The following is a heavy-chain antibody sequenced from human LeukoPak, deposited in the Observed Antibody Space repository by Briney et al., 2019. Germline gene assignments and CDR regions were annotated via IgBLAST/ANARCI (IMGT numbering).Heavy chain of an antibody. Sequence: SETLSLTCTVSGGSVTSSGCFWGWVRQPPGEGLEWIGSISYSGSTSYTPSLKSRITISVDTSKNQFSLKLSSVTAADTAVYYCARGGQLERHGRFSSGAFDIWGQGTMVTVSS. D-gene: IGHD1-1*01. CDR3: ARGGQLERHGRFSSGAFDI. CDR1: GGSVTSSGCF. CDR2: ISYSGST. J-gene: IGHJ3*02. V-gene: IGHV4-39*07.